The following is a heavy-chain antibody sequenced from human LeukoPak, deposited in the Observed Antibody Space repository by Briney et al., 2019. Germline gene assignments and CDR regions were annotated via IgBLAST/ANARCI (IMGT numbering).Heavy chain of an antibody. Sequence: ASVKVSCKASGGTFNSYNINWGRQAPGQGLEWMGGIIPIFGTSNYAQKFQGRDTITADESTSTAYMELSSLRSEDPAVYYCARDYGDYGWFDPWGQGTLVTVSS. CDR3: ARDYGDYGWFDP. D-gene: IGHD4-17*01. CDR1: GGTFNSYN. CDR2: IIPIFGTS. J-gene: IGHJ5*02. V-gene: IGHV1-69*13.